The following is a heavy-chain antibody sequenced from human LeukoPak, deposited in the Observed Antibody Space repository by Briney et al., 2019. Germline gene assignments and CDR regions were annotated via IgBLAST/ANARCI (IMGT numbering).Heavy chain of an antibody. CDR2: ISGSGGST. CDR1: GFTFSSYA. J-gene: IGHJ2*01. Sequence: GGSLRLSCAASGFTFSSYAMSWVRQAPGKGLEWVSAISGSGGSTYYADSVKGRFTISRDNSKNTLYLQMNSLRAEDTAVYYCANHPIDSSSYFWYFDLWGRGTLVTVSS. D-gene: IGHD3-22*01. V-gene: IGHV3-23*01. CDR3: ANHPIDSSSYFWYFDL.